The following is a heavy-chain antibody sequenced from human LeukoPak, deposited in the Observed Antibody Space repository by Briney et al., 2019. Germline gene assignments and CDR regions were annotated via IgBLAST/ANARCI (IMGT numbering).Heavy chain of an antibody. V-gene: IGHV1-2*02. CDR2: INPNSGGT. CDR3: ARVERITYYYDSSGYFDY. J-gene: IGHJ4*02. Sequence: ASVKVSCKASGYTFTGYYMHWVRQAPGQGLEWMGWINPNSGGTNYAQKFQGRVTMTRDTSISTAYMELSRLRSDDTAVYYCARVERITYYYDSSGYFDYWGQGTLVTVSS. CDR1: GYTFTGYY. D-gene: IGHD3-22*01.